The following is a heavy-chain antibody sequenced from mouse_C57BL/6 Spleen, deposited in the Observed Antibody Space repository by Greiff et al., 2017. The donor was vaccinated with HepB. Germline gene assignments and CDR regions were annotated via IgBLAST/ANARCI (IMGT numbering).Heavy chain of an antibody. V-gene: IGHV5-9-1*02. CDR2: ISSGGDYI. CDR1: GFTFSSYA. J-gene: IGHJ1*03. CDR3: TRGGYWYFDV. Sequence: DLMLVESGEGLVKPGGSLKLSCAASGFTFSSYAMSWVRQTPEKRLEWVAYISSGGDYIYYADTVKGRFTISRDNARNTLYLQMSSLKSEDTAMYYCTRGGYWYFDVWGTGTTVTVSS.